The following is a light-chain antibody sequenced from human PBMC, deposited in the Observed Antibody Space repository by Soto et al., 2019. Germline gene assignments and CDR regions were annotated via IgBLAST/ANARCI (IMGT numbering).Light chain of an antibody. CDR3: QQYYSTLT. CDR2: WAS. J-gene: IGKJ4*01. Sequence: DIVMTQSPDSLAVSLGERATINCKSSQSLLYSSNYKNYLAWYQQKPGQPPKLLIYWASTRESGVPDRFSGSGSGTDFTLTISSLQAEDVAVYYCQQYYSTLTFGGGTKV. CDR1: QSLLYSSNYKNY. V-gene: IGKV4-1*01.